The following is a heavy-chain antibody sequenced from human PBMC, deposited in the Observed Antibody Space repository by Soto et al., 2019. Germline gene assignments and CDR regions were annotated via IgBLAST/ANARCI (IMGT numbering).Heavy chain of an antibody. Sequence: SETLSLTCAVYGGSFSDYSWNWNWIRQPPGKGLEWIGEINHSGSTSHNPSLKSRVTLSLDTSKNQFSLKLSSVTAADTAVYYCARGLCPDYWGQGTLVTVS. CDR1: GGSFSDYSWN. CDR2: INHSGST. J-gene: IGHJ4*02. V-gene: IGHV4-34*01. CDR3: ARGLCPDY.